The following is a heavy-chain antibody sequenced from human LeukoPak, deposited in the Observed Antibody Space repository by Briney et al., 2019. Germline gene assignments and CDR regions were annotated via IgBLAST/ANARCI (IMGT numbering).Heavy chain of an antibody. V-gene: IGHV1-24*01. CDR1: GYSLTELS. CDR3: ARDYSTTTTSSFDY. CDR2: FDPEDGET. D-gene: IGHD2/OR15-2a*01. J-gene: IGHJ4*02. Sequence: GASVKVSCKVSGYSLTELSMHWVRQAPGKGLEGRGGFDPEDGETIYAQKFQGRVTMTRATSTSTVYMELSSLRSEATAVYYCARDYSTTTTSSFDYWGQGTLVTVSS.